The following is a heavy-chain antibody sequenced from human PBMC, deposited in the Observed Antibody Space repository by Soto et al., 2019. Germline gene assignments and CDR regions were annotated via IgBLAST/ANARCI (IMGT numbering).Heavy chain of an antibody. V-gene: IGHV4-39*01. CDR2: IFYTGFS. D-gene: IGHD3-16*01. Sequence: QLQLQESGPGLVKPSGTLSLTCNVSGDSINTTTNYWGWIRQTPGKGLEWIGSIFYTGFSYHNPSLKGRASLFIYNSRNQFFLRPISVDATDKAVYYCARQDFLWGTGTLAELDYWGQGTLGTGS. J-gene: IGHJ4*02. CDR3: ARQDFLWGTGTLAELDY. CDR1: GDSINTTTNY.